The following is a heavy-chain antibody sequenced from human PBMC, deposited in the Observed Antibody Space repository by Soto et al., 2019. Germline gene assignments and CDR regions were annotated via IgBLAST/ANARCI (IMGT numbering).Heavy chain of an antibody. CDR2: INHSGST. CDR1: GGSFSGYY. D-gene: IGHD3-10*01. V-gene: IGHV4-34*01. Sequence: PSETLSLTCAVYGGSFSGYYWSWIRQPPGKGLEWIGEINHSGSTNYNPSLKSRVTISVDTSKNQFSLKLSSVTAADTAVYYCARGFRATGNSGSYYVYWGQGTLVTVSS. J-gene: IGHJ4*02. CDR3: ARGFRATGNSGSYYVY.